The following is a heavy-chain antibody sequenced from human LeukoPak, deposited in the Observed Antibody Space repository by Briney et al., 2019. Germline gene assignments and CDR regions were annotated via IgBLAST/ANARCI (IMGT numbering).Heavy chain of an antibody. CDR1: GGTFSSYV. V-gene: IGHV1-69*13. Sequence: GASVKVSCKASGGTFSSYVISWVRQAPGQGLEWMGGIIPIFGTANYAQKFQGRVTTTADESTSTAYMELSSLRSEDTAVYYCARESTLRQQLVRDGYFDYWGQGTLVTVSS. J-gene: IGHJ4*02. CDR2: IIPIFGTA. CDR3: ARESTLRQQLVRDGYFDY. D-gene: IGHD6-13*01.